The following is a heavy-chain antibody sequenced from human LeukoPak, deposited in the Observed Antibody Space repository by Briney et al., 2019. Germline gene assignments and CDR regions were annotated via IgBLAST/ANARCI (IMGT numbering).Heavy chain of an antibody. V-gene: IGHV3-23*01. CDR1: GFTFSSYA. CDR2: ISGSGGSA. Sequence: GGSLRLSCAASGFTFSSYAMSWVRQAPGKGLEWVSGISGSGGSAHYADSVKGRFTISRDKSKNTLYLQMNSLRAEDTAVYYCAKMTTWELVVASGFDYWGQGTLVTVSS. D-gene: IGHD1-26*01. CDR3: AKMTTWELVVASGFDY. J-gene: IGHJ4*02.